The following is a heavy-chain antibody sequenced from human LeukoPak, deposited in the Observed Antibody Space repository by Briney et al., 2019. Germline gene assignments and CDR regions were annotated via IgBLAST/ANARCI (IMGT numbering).Heavy chain of an antibody. CDR1: GYSFTSYW. CDR2: IYPGDSDT. CDR3: ARLPEYSSGWYYFDY. J-gene: IGHJ4*02. Sequence: GESLKISFKGSGYSFTSYWIGWVRQMPGKGLEWMGIIYPGDSDTRYSPSFQGQVTISADKPISTAYLQWSSLKASDTAMYYCARLPEYSSGWYYFDYWGQGTLVTVSS. D-gene: IGHD6-19*01. V-gene: IGHV5-51*01.